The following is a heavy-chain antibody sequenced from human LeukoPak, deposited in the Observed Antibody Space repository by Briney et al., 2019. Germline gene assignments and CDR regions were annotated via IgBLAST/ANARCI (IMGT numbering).Heavy chain of an antibody. CDR1: GFTFSSYW. J-gene: IGHJ5*02. CDR2: IEPDGSEK. CDR3: ARDDCRSISCYHNWFDP. Sequence: PGGSLRLSCAASGFTFSSYWMSWVRQAPGKGLEWVANIEPDGSEKYYVDYGKGRITSSRDNAKNSLYLQMNSLRAEDTAVYYCARDDCRSISCYHNWFDPWGQGTLVTVSS. D-gene: IGHD2-2*01. V-gene: IGHV3-7*01.